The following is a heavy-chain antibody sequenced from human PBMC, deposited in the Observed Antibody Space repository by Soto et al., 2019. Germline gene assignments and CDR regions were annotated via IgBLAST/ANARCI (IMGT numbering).Heavy chain of an antibody. CDR3: ARDYGEYGSGSFKINY. Sequence: QVQLVQSGAEVKKPGASVKVSCKASGYTFTSYYMHWVRQAPGQGLEWMGIINPSGGSTSYAQKFQGRVTMTRDTSTSTVYMELSSLRSEDTAVYYCARDYGEYGSGSFKINYWGQGTLVTVSS. D-gene: IGHD3-10*01. J-gene: IGHJ4*02. CDR2: INPSGGST. V-gene: IGHV1-46*03. CDR1: GYTFTSYY.